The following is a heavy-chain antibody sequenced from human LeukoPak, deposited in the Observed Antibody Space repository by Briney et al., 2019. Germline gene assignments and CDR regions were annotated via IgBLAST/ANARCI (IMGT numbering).Heavy chain of an antibody. CDR3: ARAGKAAAGLEH. V-gene: IGHV3-21*01. D-gene: IGHD6-13*01. CDR1: GFTFSSYS. J-gene: IGHJ1*01. CDR2: ISSSSSYI. Sequence: PGGSLRLSCAASGFTFSSYSMDWVHQAPGKGLEWVSSISSSSSYIYYADSVKGRFTISRDNVKNSLYLQMNSLRAEDTAVYYCARAGKAAAGLEHWGQGTLVTVSS.